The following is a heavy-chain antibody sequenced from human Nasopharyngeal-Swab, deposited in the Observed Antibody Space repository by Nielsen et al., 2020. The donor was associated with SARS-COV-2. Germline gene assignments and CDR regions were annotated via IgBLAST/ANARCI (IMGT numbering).Heavy chain of an antibody. J-gene: IGHJ4*02. V-gene: IGHV7-4-1*02. CDR2: INTNTGNP. Sequence: WVRQAPGQGLEWMGWINTNTGNPTYAQGFTGRFVFSLDTSVSTAYLQISSLKADDTAVYYCARDRRGSGWYSWSQGLDYWGQGTLVTVSS. D-gene: IGHD6-19*01. CDR3: ARDRRGSGWYSWSQGLDY.